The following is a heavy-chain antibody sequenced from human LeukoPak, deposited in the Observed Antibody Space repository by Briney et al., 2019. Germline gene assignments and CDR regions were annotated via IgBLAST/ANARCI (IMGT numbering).Heavy chain of an antibody. V-gene: IGHV1-2*02. CDR2: INLNSGGT. CDR3: ARGGGYCSSTSCYNNWFDP. D-gene: IGHD2-2*02. Sequence: ASVKVSCKASGYTFTGYYMHWVRQAPGQGLEWMGWINLNSGGTNYAQKFQGRVTMTRDTSISTAYMELSRLRSDDTAVYYCARGGGYCSSTSCYNNWFDPWGQGTLVTVSS. J-gene: IGHJ5*02. CDR1: GYTFTGYY.